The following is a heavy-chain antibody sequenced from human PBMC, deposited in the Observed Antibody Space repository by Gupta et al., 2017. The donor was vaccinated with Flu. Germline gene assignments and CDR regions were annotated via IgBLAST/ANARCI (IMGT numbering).Heavy chain of an antibody. V-gene: IGHV3-21*01. Sequence: EVQLVESGGGLVKPGGSLRLSCAASGFTFNSYSMNWVRQAPGKGLEWVSSISSSSSYTYYADSVKGRFTISRDNAKNSLYLQVNSLRAEDTAVYYCAREKGLGPTWYFDLWGRGTLVTVSS. D-gene: IGHD3/OR15-3a*01. CDR3: AREKGLGPTWYFDL. CDR1: GFTFNSYS. CDR2: ISSSSSYT. J-gene: IGHJ2*01.